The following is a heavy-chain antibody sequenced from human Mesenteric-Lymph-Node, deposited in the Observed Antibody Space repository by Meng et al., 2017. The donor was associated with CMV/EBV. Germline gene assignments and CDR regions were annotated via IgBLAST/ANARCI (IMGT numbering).Heavy chain of an antibody. D-gene: IGHD2-21*02. CDR2: IDPSDSYT. Sequence: GSGYSFTSYWIAWVRQMPGEGLGWMGRIDPSDSYTNYSPSFRGHVTISVDKSISTAYLQWSSLKASDTAMYYCARLSDVDLNYYFDYWGQGILVTSPQ. CDR3: ARLSDVDLNYYFDY. CDR1: GYSFTSYW. V-gene: IGHV5-10-1*01. J-gene: IGHJ4*02.